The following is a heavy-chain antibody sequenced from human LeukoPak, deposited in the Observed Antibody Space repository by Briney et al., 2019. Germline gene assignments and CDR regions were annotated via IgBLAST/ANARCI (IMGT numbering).Heavy chain of an antibody. J-gene: IGHJ4*02. CDR1: GFTFSNYG. CDR2: ISYDGSNK. D-gene: IGHD1-26*01. Sequence: WGSLRLSCAASGFTFSNYGMHWVRQAPGKGLEWVSVISYDGSNKYYADSVKGRFTISRDNSKNTLYLQMNSLRAEDTAMYYCAKNSGSTALWGQGTLVTVSS. V-gene: IGHV3-30*18. CDR3: AKNSGSTAL.